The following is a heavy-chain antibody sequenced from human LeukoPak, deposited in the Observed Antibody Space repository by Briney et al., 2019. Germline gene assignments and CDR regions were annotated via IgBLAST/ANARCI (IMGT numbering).Heavy chain of an antibody. J-gene: IGHJ4*02. CDR2: IPYDGTNK. Sequence: GGSLRLSCAPSGFTFSNYGMHWVRQAPGKGLEWVAFIPYDGTNKYHADSVKGRFTISRDNSKNTLYLQMNSLRAEDTAIYYCATYRQVLLPFESWGQGTLVTVSS. CDR3: ATYRQVLLPFES. D-gene: IGHD2-8*02. V-gene: IGHV3-30*02. CDR1: GFTFSNYG.